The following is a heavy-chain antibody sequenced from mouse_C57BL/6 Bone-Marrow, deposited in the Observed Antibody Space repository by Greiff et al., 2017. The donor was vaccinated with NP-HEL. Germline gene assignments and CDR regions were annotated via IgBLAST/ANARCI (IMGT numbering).Heavy chain of an antibody. CDR1: GYTFTSYW. D-gene: IGHD2-3*01. V-gene: IGHV1-55*01. CDR3: ARRGFYDGYHWYFDV. Sequence: QVHVKQPGAELVKPGASVKMSCKASGYTFTSYWITWVKQRPGQGLEWIGDIYPGSGSTNYNEKFKSKATLTVDTSSSTAYMQLSSLTSEDSAVYYCARRGFYDGYHWYFDVWGTGTTVTVSS. J-gene: IGHJ1*03. CDR2: IYPGSGST.